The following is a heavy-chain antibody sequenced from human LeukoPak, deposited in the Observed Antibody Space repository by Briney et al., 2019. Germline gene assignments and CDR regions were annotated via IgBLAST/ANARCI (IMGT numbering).Heavy chain of an antibody. J-gene: IGHJ5*02. Sequence: SQTLSLTCAVSGGSISSGGYSWSWIRQPPGKGLEWIGYIYHSGSTYYNPSLKSRVTISVDRSKSQFSLKLSSVTAADTAVYYCARGRGGAVSDDWFDPWGQGTLVTVSS. CDR1: GGSISSGGYS. CDR2: IYHSGST. CDR3: ARGRGGAVSDDWFDP. V-gene: IGHV4-30-2*01. D-gene: IGHD2/OR15-2a*01.